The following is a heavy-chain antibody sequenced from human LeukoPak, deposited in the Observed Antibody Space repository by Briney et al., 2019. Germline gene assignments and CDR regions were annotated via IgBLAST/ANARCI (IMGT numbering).Heavy chain of an antibody. CDR1: GGSISSYY. D-gene: IGHD3-3*01. J-gene: IGHJ3*02. V-gene: IGHV4-59*01. CDR2: IYYSGST. Sequence: SETLSLTCTVSGGSISSYYWSWIRQPPGKGLEWIGYIYYSGSTNYNPSLKSRVTISVDTSKNQFSLKLSPVTAADTAVYYCARVGAFYAFDIWGQGTMVTVSS. CDR3: ARVGAFYAFDI.